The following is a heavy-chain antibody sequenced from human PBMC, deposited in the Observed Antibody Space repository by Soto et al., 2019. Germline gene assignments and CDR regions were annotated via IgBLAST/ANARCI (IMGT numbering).Heavy chain of an antibody. CDR1: GFTFSSYA. V-gene: IGHV3-23*01. CDR2: ISGSGGST. CDR3: AKDRYCTNGVCYSAFDY. J-gene: IGHJ4*02. Sequence: GGSLSLSCAASGFTFSSYAMSWVLQAPGKGLEWVSAISGSGGSTYYADSVKGRFTISRDNSKNTLYLQMNSLRAEDTAVYYCAKDRYCTNGVCYSAFDYWGQGT. D-gene: IGHD2-8*01.